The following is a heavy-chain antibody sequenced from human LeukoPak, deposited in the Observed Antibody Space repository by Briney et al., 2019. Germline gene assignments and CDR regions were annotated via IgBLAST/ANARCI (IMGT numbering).Heavy chain of an antibody. CDR1: GGSISSDTYY. J-gene: IGHJ4*02. V-gene: IGHV4-61*02. CDR3: TRVDYSSAYSFDH. Sequence: PSETLSLTCTVSGGSISSDTYYWSWIRQPAGKGLEWIGRLLTSGTTHYNPSLKSRVTISVDTSKNRFSLKLNSVTAADTAVYYCTRVDYSSAYSFDHWGQGTLVTVSS. CDR2: LLTSGTT. D-gene: IGHD3-22*01.